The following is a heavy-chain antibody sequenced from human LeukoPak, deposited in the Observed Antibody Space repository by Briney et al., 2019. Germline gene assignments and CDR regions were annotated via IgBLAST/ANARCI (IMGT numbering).Heavy chain of an antibody. CDR3: ARGSTGAWDC. CDR1: GASINSHY. J-gene: IGHJ4*02. V-gene: IGHV4-59*11. D-gene: IGHD7-27*01. CDR2: VHNNGES. Sequence: SETLSLTCTVSGASINSHYWSWIRQSPGKGLEWSGYVHNNGESNYNPSLKSRVTISVDTSKSQLSLKLNSVTAADTAVYFCARGSTGAWDCWGQGTLVTVSS.